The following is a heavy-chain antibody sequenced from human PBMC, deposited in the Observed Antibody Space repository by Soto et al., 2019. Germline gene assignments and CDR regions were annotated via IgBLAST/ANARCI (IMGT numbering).Heavy chain of an antibody. J-gene: IGHJ4*02. CDR1: SGSLSGGDTY. V-gene: IGHV4-30-4*01. D-gene: IGHD3-10*01. CDR2: IFYTGGT. Sequence: PSETLSLTCAVSSGSLSGGDTYWSWLRQPPGKGLEWIGYIFYTGGTHYNTSLKSRVSISVDTSKNQFSLNLYSVTAADTAVYYCARGRFGEIHGYWGQGSLVTVSS. CDR3: ARGRFGEIHGY.